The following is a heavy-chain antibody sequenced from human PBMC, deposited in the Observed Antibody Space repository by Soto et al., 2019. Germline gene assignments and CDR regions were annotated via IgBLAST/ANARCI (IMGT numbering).Heavy chain of an antibody. CDR1: GGSISSGYS. J-gene: IGHJ5*02. CDR2: IYHSGIT. V-gene: IGHV4-30-2*01. D-gene: IGHD2-2*01. CDR3: ARGYCSISSFSNWLDP. Sequence: QLQLQESGSGLVKPSQTLSLTCAVSGGSISSGYSWSWIRQPPEKGLEWIGYIYHSGITYYNPSLKSLVTISVDRSKNQFSLKLSSVTAAATAVYYCARGYCSISSFSNWLDPWGQGTLVTVSS.